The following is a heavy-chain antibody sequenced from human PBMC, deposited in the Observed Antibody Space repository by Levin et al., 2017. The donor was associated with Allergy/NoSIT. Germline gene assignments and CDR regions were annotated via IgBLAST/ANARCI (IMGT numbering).Heavy chain of an antibody. J-gene: IGHJ4*02. CDR2: INWNGGTT. D-gene: IGHD3-22*01. V-gene: IGHV3-20*04. CDR1: GFTFDDYG. Sequence: PGGSLRLSCEASGFTFDDYGMTWVRQAPGKGLEWVAIINWNGGTTGYADSVKGRFTISRDNAKNSLYLQMNSLRAEDTALYYCAREPPYDSSGSPVLNSVWFDYWGQGTLVTVSS. CDR3: AREPPYDSSGSPVLNSVWFDY.